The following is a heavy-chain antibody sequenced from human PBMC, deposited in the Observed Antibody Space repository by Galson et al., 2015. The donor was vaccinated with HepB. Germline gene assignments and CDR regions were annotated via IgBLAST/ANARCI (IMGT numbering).Heavy chain of an antibody. V-gene: IGHV4-59*01. CDR1: GGSISSYY. CDR2: IYYSGST. J-gene: IGHJ4*02. Sequence: QVQLQESGPGLVKPSETLSLTCTVSGGSISSYYWSWIRQPPGKGLEWIGYIYYSGSTNYNPSLKSRVTISVDTSKNQFSLKLSSVTAVDTAVYYCARGGIVGAVNYWGQGTLVTVSS. D-gene: IGHD1-26*01. CDR3: ARGGIVGAVNY.